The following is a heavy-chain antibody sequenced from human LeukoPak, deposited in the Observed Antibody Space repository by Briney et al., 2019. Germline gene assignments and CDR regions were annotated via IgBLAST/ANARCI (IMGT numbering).Heavy chain of an antibody. D-gene: IGHD2-2*01. V-gene: IGHV4-39*07. J-gene: IGHJ4*02. Sequence: PAETLSLTFTVSGGSISSSSYYWGWVRPPPRKGLGGVGGIYYSGSIYYNPSLQTRVTISLDTSMNHLSLKLSSVTAADTAIYYCAKIYCSSVSCYQKFFDYWAQGTLVTVSS. CDR2: IYYSGSI. CDR3: AKIYCSSVSCYQKFFDY. CDR1: GGSISSSSYY.